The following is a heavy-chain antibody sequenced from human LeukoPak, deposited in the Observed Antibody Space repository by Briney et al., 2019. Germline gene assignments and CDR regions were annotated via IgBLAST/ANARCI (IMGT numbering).Heavy chain of an antibody. D-gene: IGHD2-2*01. Sequence: GGSLRLSCAASGFTFSSYAMSWLRQAPGKGLEWVSAISGRGGSTYYADSVKGRFTISRDNSKNTLYLQMNSLRAEDTAVYYCAKELYCSSTSCPAAFDIWGQGTMVTVSS. CDR1: GFTFSSYA. J-gene: IGHJ3*02. CDR2: ISGRGGST. V-gene: IGHV3-23*01. CDR3: AKELYCSSTSCPAAFDI.